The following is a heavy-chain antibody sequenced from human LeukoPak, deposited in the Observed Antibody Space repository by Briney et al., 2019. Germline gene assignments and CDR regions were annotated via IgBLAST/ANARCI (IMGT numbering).Heavy chain of an antibody. CDR3: ARTTPYDSSGYYYGEANDY. J-gene: IGHJ4*02. V-gene: IGHV4-59*01. D-gene: IGHD3-22*01. CDR1: GGSISSYY. CDR2: IYYSGST. Sequence: SETLSLTCTVSGGSISSYYWSWIRQPPGKGLEWIGYIYYSGSTNYNPSLKSRVTISVDTSKNQFSLKLSSVTAADTAVYYCARTTPYDSSGYYYGEANDYWGQGTLVTVS.